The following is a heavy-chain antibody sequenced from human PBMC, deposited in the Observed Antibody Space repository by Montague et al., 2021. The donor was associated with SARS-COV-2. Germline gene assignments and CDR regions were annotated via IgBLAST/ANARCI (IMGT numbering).Heavy chain of an antibody. D-gene: IGHD3-3*02. J-gene: IGHJ4*02. CDR2: IYWDDSK. V-gene: IGHV2-5*02. CDR1: GFSISTSGAG. Sequence: PALVKPTQTLTLTCSLSGFSISTSGAGVGWFRQPPGEALEWLSTIYWDDSKVFRPSLQARLTITKDTSKNQVVLEMTNVKPVDTATYYCTHTGWRSFGHSKYWGRGTLVTVSS. CDR3: THTGWRSFGHSKY.